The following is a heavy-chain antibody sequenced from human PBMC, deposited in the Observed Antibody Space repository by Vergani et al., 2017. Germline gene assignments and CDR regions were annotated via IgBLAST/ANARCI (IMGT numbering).Heavy chain of an antibody. CDR1: GFTFGSYA. V-gene: IGHV3-23*01. Sequence: EMQLLESGGGLVKPGGSLRLSCAASGFTFGSYAMTWVRQAPGKGLEWVSALSASGHNTYHADSVKGRFTISRDNSKKMMSLQMNSLRVEDTAVYYCARSIGYCAGATCRAYYFDHWGQGTRVTVSS. D-gene: IGHD2-21*01. CDR3: ARSIGYCAGATCRAYYFDH. CDR2: LSASGHNT. J-gene: IGHJ5*02.